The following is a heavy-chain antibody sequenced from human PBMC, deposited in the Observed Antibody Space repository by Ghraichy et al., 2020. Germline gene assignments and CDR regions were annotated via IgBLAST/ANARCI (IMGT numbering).Heavy chain of an antibody. Sequence: ASVKVSCKASGYTFTSYAMHWVRQAPGQRLEWMGWINAGNGNTKYSQKFQGRVTITRDTSASTAYMELSSLRSEDTAVYYCARGWGYDFWSGYPSTVWFDPWGQGTLVTVSS. CDR1: GYTFTSYA. CDR3: ARGWGYDFWSGYPSTVWFDP. J-gene: IGHJ5*02. CDR2: INAGNGNT. D-gene: IGHD3-3*01. V-gene: IGHV1-3*01.